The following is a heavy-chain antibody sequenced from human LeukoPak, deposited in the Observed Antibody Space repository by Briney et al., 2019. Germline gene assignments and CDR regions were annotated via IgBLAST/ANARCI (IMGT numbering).Heavy chain of an antibody. D-gene: IGHD2-15*01. Sequence: GASVKVSCKASGYTFTSYGISWVRQAPGQGLEWMGWISAYNGNTNYAQKLQGRVTMTTDTSTSTAYMELRSLRSDDTAVYYCAGVVVVDSYWYFDLWGRGTLVTVSS. J-gene: IGHJ2*01. V-gene: IGHV1-18*01. CDR1: GYTFTSYG. CDR3: AGVVVVDSYWYFDL. CDR2: ISAYNGNT.